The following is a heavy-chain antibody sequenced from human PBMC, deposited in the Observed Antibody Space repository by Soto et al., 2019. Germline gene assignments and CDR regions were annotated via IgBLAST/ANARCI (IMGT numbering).Heavy chain of an antibody. CDR1: GYTFTGYY. CDR3: ACIAVAGTAYYYYGMDV. CDR2: INPNSGGT. Sequence: GASVKVSCKASGYTFTGYYMHWVRQAPGQGLEWMGWINPNSGGTNYAQKFQGRVTMTRDTSISTAYMELSRLRSDDTAVYCCACIAVAGTAYYYYGMDVWGQGTTVTVSS. V-gene: IGHV1-2*02. D-gene: IGHD6-19*01. J-gene: IGHJ6*02.